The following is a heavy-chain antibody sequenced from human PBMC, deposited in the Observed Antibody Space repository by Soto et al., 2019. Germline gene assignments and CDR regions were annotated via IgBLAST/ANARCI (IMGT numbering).Heavy chain of an antibody. V-gene: IGHV3-23*01. J-gene: IGHJ4*02. Sequence: EVQLLESGGGLVQPGGSLRLSCAASGFTFSSYAMSWVRQAPGKGLEWVSAISGSGGSTYYADSVKGRFTISRDNSKNTLYLQMNSLRAEDMAVYYCAKSSGGGTVTAYYYWGQGTLVTVSS. CDR3: AKSSGGGTVTAYYY. CDR2: ISGSGGST. CDR1: GFTFSSYA. D-gene: IGHD4-17*01.